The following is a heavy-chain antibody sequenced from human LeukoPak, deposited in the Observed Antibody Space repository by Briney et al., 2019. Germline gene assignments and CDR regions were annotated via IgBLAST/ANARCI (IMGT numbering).Heavy chain of an antibody. V-gene: IGHV3-23*01. D-gene: IGHD2-15*01. CDR2: ISGSGGRT. J-gene: IGHJ6*02. CDR3: VKDLGSAITSALALDV. Sequence: GGSLRLSCAASGFTFRSCALSWVRQAPGKGLEWVSAISGSGGRTYYADSVKGRFTISRDNRKNLLHLQMNSLRPDDSAVYYCVKDLGSAITSALALDVWGQGTTVTVSS. CDR1: GFTFRSCA.